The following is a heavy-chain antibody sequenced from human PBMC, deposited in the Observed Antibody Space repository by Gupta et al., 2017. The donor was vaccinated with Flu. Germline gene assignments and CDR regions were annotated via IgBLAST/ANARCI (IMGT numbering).Heavy chain of an antibody. CDR2: IRSNINGGTT. CDR1: GFNFDYYA. Sequence: EVQLVESGGGLEQPGRSLRLSCTASGFNFDYYAMTWFRQASGKGLGWVGFIRSNINGGTTEFAASAQGRFSISRDDSKSVVYLQMNSLKTEDTAIYYCARVGGAREPRSYFFDSWGQGTLVTVSS. CDR3: ARVGGAREPRSYFFDS. D-gene: IGHD2-21*01. J-gene: IGHJ4*02. V-gene: IGHV3-49*03.